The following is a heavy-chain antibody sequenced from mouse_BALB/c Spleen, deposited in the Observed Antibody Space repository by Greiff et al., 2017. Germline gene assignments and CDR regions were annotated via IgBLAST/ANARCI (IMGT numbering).Heavy chain of an antibody. J-gene: IGHJ4*01. D-gene: IGHD2-2*01. CDR2: IDPANGNT. CDR1: GFNIKDTY. CDR3: APYGYDGMDY. V-gene: IGHV14-3*02. Sequence: VQLQQSGAELVKPGASVKLSCTASGFNIKDTYMHWVKQRPERGLEWIGRIDPANGNTKYDPKFQGKATITADTSSNTAYLQLSSLTSEDTAVYYCAPYGYDGMDYWGQGTSVTVSS.